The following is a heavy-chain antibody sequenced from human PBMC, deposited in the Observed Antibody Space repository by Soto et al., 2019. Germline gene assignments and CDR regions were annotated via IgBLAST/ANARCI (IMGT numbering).Heavy chain of an antibody. Sequence: SETLSLTCTVSGGSISSYYWSWIRQPPGKGLEWIGYIYYSGSTNYNPSLKSRVTISVDTSKNQFSLKLSSVTAADTAVYYCARGGLEWFYYFDYWGQGTLVTVSS. CDR2: IYYSGST. CDR1: GGSISSYY. CDR3: ARGGLEWFYYFDY. V-gene: IGHV4-59*01. D-gene: IGHD3-3*01. J-gene: IGHJ4*02.